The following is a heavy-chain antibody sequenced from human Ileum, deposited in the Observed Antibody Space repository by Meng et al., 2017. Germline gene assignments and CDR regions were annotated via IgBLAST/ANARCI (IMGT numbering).Heavy chain of an antibody. CDR3: AKGGAAGTGLDY. Sequence: ERLLWEHGGGLVQPGGSLRLSGAASGFTLSSYAMSWVRQAPGKGLEWVSAISGSGGSTYYADSVKGRFTISRDNSKNTLYLQMNSLRAEDTAVYYCAKGGAAGTGLDYWGQGTLVTVSS. CDR1: GFTLSSYA. J-gene: IGHJ4*02. V-gene: IGHV3-23*01. CDR2: ISGSGGST. D-gene: IGHD6-13*01.